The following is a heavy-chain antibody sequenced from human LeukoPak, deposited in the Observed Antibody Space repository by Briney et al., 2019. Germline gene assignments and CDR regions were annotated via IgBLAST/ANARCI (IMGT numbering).Heavy chain of an antibody. J-gene: IGHJ5*02. V-gene: IGHV3-23*01. Sequence: QPGGSLRLSCTASGXTFSSYAMTWVRQAPGKGLEWVSGISGSGGSIDYADSVKGRFTIDRDNSKNTLHLQMNSLRAEDTAVYYCARVGSSISRHWFDPWGQGTLVTVSS. D-gene: IGHD6-13*01. CDR2: ISGSGGSI. CDR3: ARVGSSISRHWFDP. CDR1: GXTFSSYA.